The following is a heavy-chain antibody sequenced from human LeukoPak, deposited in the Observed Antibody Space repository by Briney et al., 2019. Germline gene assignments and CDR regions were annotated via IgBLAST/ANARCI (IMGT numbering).Heavy chain of an antibody. Sequence: SQTLSLTCAISGDSVSSNSAAWNWIRQSPSRGLEWLGRTYYRSKWYNDYAVSVKSRITINPDTSKNQFSLQLNSVTPEDTAVYYCARVLKTVVGYYGSGSHKNWFDPWGQGTLVTVSS. D-gene: IGHD3-10*01. CDR3: ARVLKTVVGYYGSGSHKNWFDP. CDR2: TYYRSKWYN. J-gene: IGHJ5*02. V-gene: IGHV6-1*01. CDR1: GDSVSSNSAA.